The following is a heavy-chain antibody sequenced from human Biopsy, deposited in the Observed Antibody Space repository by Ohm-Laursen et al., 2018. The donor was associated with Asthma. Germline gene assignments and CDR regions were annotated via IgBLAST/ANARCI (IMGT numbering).Heavy chain of an antibody. V-gene: IGHV4-59*01. CDR1: GGSFSSNY. CDR2: IYYSGTT. CDR3: ARGISRVTGLFDHFDS. Sequence: GTLSLTCAVYGGSFSSNYWSWIRQPPGKGLEWIGHIYYSGTTKYHPSLKSRVTISVDTSKNQFSLKLRSVTAADAAVYYCARGISRVTGLFDHFDSWGQGTLVTVSS. D-gene: IGHD2-21*02. J-gene: IGHJ4*02.